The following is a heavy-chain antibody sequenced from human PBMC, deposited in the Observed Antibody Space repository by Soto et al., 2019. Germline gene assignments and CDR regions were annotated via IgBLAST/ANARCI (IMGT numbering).Heavy chain of an antibody. CDR2: ISYDGSNK. CDR3: ARVHSIYDFWSGSTRAAYYYYGMDV. Sequence: GGSLRLSCAASGFTFSSYAMHWVRQAPGKGLEWVAVISYDGSNKYYADSVKGRFTISRDNSKNTLYLQMNSLRAEDTAVYYCARVHSIYDFWSGSTRAAYYYYGMDVWGQGTKVTSP. CDR1: GFTFSSYA. J-gene: IGHJ6*02. V-gene: IGHV3-30-3*01. D-gene: IGHD3-3*01.